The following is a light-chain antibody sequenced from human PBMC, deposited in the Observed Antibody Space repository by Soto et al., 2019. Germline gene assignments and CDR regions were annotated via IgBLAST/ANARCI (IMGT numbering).Light chain of an antibody. CDR3: QQYNSYWT. V-gene: IGKV1-17*01. J-gene: IGKJ1*01. Sequence: IQVTQSPSSLSASVGDRVTITCRTSQGIRSALGWYQQKPGKVPKLLIYAASTLQSGVPSRFSGSGSATEFILTISSLQPDDFATYYCQQYNSYWTFGQGTKVDIK. CDR2: AAS. CDR1: QGIRSA.